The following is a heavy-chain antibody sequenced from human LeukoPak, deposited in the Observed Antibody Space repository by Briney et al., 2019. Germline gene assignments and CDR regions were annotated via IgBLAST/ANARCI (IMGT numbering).Heavy chain of an antibody. CDR3: ARDLSYCSSTSCFYDY. Sequence: SGKLSCKASGYTFTSYYMHWDRHAPGQGLEWIEIINPSGGSTSYAQKFPGRATMTRDTSTSTVYMELSSLRSEDTAVYYCARDLSYCSSTSCFYDYWGQGTLVTVSS. CDR2: INPSGGST. V-gene: IGHV1-46*01. CDR1: GYTFTSYY. D-gene: IGHD2-2*01. J-gene: IGHJ4*02.